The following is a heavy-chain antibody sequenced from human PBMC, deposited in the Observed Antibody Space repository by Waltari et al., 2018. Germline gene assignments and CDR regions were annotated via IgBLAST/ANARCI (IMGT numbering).Heavy chain of an antibody. CDR3: AKGPYCSGGNCYQPYFDY. V-gene: IGHV3-23*01. CDR2: ISAGGDVT. J-gene: IGHJ4*02. D-gene: IGHD2-15*01. CDR1: GLTFRHYV. Sequence: EVQLLESGGGLVQPGGSLRLSCVASGLTFRHYVMNWVRQAPGKGLEWVSAISAGGDVTYYADSVKGRFTISTDNSKNTLYLQMNSLRAEDTAVYYCAKGPYCSGGNCYQPYFDYWGQGTLVTVSS.